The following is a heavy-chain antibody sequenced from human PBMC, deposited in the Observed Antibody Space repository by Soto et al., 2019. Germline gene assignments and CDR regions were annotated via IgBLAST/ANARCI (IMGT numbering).Heavy chain of an antibody. V-gene: IGHV4-34*01. Sequence: SATLTLTCALHCESFGGYYWRWIRKSPGKVLEWIGEINHSGSTNYNPSLKSRVTFLVDTSKNQFSLKLSSVAAADTAVYYCASKFGELLADALDIWGQGTMVS. CDR2: INHSGST. D-gene: IGHD3-10*01. CDR3: ASKFGELLADALDI. J-gene: IGHJ3*02. CDR1: CESFGGYY.